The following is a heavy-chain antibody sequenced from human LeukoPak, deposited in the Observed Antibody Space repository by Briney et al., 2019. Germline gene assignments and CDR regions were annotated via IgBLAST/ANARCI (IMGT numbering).Heavy chain of an antibody. Sequence: SETLSLTCTVSGGSISSYYWSWIRQPPGKGLEWIGYIYYSGSTNYNPSLKSRVTISVDTPKNQFSLKLSSVTAADTAVYYCARESGSDFDYWGQGTLVTVSS. J-gene: IGHJ4*02. V-gene: IGHV4-59*01. CDR1: GGSISSYY. CDR2: IYYSGST. CDR3: ARESGSDFDY. D-gene: IGHD1-26*01.